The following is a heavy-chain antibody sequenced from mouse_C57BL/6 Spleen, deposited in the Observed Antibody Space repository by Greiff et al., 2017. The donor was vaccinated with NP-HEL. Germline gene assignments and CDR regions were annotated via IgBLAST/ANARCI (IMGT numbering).Heavy chain of an antibody. Sequence: EVQLVESGGGLVKPGGSLKLSCAASGFTFSDYGMHWVRQAPEKGLEWVAYISSGSSTIYYADTVKGRFTISRDNAKNTLFLQMTSLRSEDTAMYYCARLGGNYVDWFAYWGQRTLVTVSA. CDR3: ARLGGNYVDWFAY. V-gene: IGHV5-17*01. J-gene: IGHJ3*01. CDR1: GFTFSDYG. CDR2: ISSGSSTI. D-gene: IGHD2-1*01.